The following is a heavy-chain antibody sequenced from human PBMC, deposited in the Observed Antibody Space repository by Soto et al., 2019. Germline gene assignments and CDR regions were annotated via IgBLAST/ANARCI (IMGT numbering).Heavy chain of an antibody. V-gene: IGHV1-69*01. CDR2: IIPIFGTA. J-gene: IGHJ6*02. Sequence: QVQLVQSGAEVKKPGSSVKVSCKASGGTFSSYAISWVRQAPGQGLEWMGGIIPIFGTANYAQKFQGRVTITADESTSTAYMELSSLRSEDTAVYYCAENLGEPAANAYYYYFGMDVLGQGTTVTVSS. CDR1: GGTFSSYA. D-gene: IGHD2-2*01. CDR3: AENLGEPAANAYYYYFGMDV.